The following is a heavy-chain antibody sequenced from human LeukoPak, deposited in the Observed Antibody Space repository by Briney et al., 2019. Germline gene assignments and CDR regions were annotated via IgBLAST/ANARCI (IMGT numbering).Heavy chain of an antibody. CDR1: GGTFSSYA. D-gene: IGHD5-24*01. CDR3: ARGVPIRDYYYYYMDV. V-gene: IGHV1-69*05. Sequence: GASVKVSCKASGGTFSSYAISWVRQAPGQGLEWMGRIIPIFGTANYAQKFQGRVTITTDESTSTAYMELSSLRSEDTAVYYCARGVPIRDYYYYYMDVWGKRTTVTVSS. J-gene: IGHJ6*03. CDR2: IIPIFGTA.